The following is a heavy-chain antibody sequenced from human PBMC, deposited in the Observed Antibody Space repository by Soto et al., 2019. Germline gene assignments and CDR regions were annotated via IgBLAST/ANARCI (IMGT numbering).Heavy chain of an antibody. CDR1: GDSISTVDYF. CDR3: ARGRYCLTGRCFPNWSDS. V-gene: IGHV4-30-4*01. J-gene: IGHJ5*01. CDR2: IYKSATT. Sequence: SETLSLTCSVSGDSISTVDYFWAWIRQPPGQALEYIGYIYKSATTYYNPSFESRVAISLDTSKSQFSLNVTSVTAADTAVYFCARGRYCLTGRCFPNWSDSWGQGTLVTVSS. D-gene: IGHD2-15*01.